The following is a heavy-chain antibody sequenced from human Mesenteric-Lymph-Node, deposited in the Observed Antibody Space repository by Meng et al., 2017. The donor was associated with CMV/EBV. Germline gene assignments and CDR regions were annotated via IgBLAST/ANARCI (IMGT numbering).Heavy chain of an antibody. Sequence: TLSNYNLNWVRQAPGQGLEWMGRIIPMIGIANYAQKFQGRVTITADKSTSTAYMELSSLRSEDTAVYYCARFTYYDSSGYPLYYFDYWGQGTLVTVSS. J-gene: IGHJ4*02. D-gene: IGHD3-22*01. CDR3: ARFTYYDSSGYPLYYFDY. V-gene: IGHV1-69*02. CDR1: TLSNYN. CDR2: IIPMIGIA.